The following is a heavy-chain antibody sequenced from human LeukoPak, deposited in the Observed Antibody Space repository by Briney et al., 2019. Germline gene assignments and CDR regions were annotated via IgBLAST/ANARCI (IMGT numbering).Heavy chain of an antibody. J-gene: IGHJ6*03. CDR1: GGSISSHY. D-gene: IGHD2-15*01. CDR3: GRDALVGYFSYYYMDV. V-gene: IGHV4-59*11. Sequence: PSETLSLTCTVSGGSISSHYWTWIRQSPVKGLEWIGDISNSGSTSYNPSLKSRVTISIDTSKNQFSLKLSSVAAADTAVYYCGRDALVGYFSYYYMDVWGKGTTVTVSS. CDR2: ISNSGST.